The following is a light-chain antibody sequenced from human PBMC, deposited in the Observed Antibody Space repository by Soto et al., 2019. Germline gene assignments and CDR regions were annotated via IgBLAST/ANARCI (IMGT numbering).Light chain of an antibody. CDR1: SSDVGIYNL. CDR3: LSYAGSSTFV. J-gene: IGLJ1*01. CDR2: EVS. V-gene: IGLV2-23*02. Sequence: QSELTQPASVAGSPGQAITISCTGTSSDVGIYNLVSWYQQHPGKAPKLMIYEVSKLPSGVSNRFSVSKSGNTASLTISGLQAADEAGYYCLSYAGSSTFVFGTGTKGTVL.